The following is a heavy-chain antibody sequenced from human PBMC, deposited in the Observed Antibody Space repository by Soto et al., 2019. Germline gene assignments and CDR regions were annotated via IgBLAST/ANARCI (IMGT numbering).Heavy chain of an antibody. CDR2: INSDGSST. Sequence: PGGSLRLSCAASGFTFSSYWMHWVRQAPGKGLVWVSRINSDGSSTSYADSVKGRFTISRDNAKNTLYLQMNSLRAEDTAVYYCARGRIFYYYYMEVWGKGTTVTVSS. CDR3: ARGRIFYYYYMEV. CDR1: GFTFSSYW. D-gene: IGHD3-3*02. V-gene: IGHV3-74*01. J-gene: IGHJ6*03.